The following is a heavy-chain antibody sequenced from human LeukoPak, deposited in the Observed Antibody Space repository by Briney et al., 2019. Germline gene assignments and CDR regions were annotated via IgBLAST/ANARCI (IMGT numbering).Heavy chain of an antibody. CDR3: ARFRYYDSSAFDY. J-gene: IGHJ4*02. Sequence: SETLSLTCTVSGGSISSSSYYWGWIRQPPGKGLEWIGSIYYSGSTYYNPSLKSRVTISVDTSKNQFSLKLSSVTAADTAVYYCARFRYYDSSAFDYWGQGTLVTVSS. CDR1: GGSISSSSYY. V-gene: IGHV4-39*07. CDR2: IYYSGST. D-gene: IGHD3-22*01.